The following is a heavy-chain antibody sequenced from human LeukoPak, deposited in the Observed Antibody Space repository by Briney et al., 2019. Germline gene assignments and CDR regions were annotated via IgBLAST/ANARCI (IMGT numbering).Heavy chain of an antibody. Sequence: PSETLSLTCAVYGGSFSGYYWSWIRQPPGKGLEWIGEINHSGSTNYNPSLKSRVTISVDTSKNQFSLKLSSVTAADTAVYYCARRRPGILYGYFDYWGQGTLVTVSS. CDR1: GGSFSGYY. D-gene: IGHD3-9*01. V-gene: IGHV4-34*01. CDR2: INHSGST. J-gene: IGHJ4*02. CDR3: ARRRPGILYGYFDY.